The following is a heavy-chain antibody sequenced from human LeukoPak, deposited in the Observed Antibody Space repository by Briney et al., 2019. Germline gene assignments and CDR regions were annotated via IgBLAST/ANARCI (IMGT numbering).Heavy chain of an antibody. D-gene: IGHD4-17*01. CDR2: IYYSGST. V-gene: IGHV4-30-4*01. CDR1: GGSISSYY. CDR3: ARGQTNDYGDYGVN. Sequence: PSETLSLTCTVSGGSISSYYWSWIRQPPGKGLEWIGYIYYSGSTYYNPSLKSRVTISVDTSKNQFSLKLSSVTAADTAVYYCARGQTNDYGDYGVNWGQGTLVTVSS. J-gene: IGHJ4*02.